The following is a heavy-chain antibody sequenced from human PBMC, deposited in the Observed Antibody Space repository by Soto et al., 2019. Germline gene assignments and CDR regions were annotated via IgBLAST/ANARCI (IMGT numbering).Heavy chain of an antibody. CDR1: GYTFTSHA. CDR2: INAGNGNT. Sequence: AASVKVSCKASGYTFTSHAMHWVRQAPGQRLEWMGWINAGNGNTKYSQKFQGRVTITRDTSASTAYMELSSLRSEDTAVYYCARAVAVPADFDYWGQGTLVTVSS. V-gene: IGHV1-3*01. CDR3: ARAVAVPADFDY. J-gene: IGHJ4*02. D-gene: IGHD6-19*01.